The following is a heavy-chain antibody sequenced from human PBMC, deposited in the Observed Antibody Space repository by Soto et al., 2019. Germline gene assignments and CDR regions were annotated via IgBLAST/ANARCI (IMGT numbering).Heavy chain of an antibody. D-gene: IGHD1-7*01. CDR2: TYYRSRWYN. CDR1: GDRVSRNNAA. V-gene: IGHV6-1*01. J-gene: IGHJ6*03. Sequence: QTLSLTYAISGDRVSRNNAAWNWIRQSPSRGLEWLGRTYYRSRWYNDYAVSVKSRITVNPDTSKNQFSLQLTSVTPEDTAVYYCAGTTSHYWYYMDVWGKGTTVTVSS. CDR3: AGTTSHYWYYMDV.